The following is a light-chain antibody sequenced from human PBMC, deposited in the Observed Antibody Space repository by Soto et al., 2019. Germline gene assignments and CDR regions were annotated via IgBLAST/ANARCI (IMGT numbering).Light chain of an antibody. CDR3: QQYNKWPLT. CDR2: FAS. V-gene: IGKV3-15*01. CDR1: QTVSNN. Sequence: EIVMTQSPATLSVSPGKKATLSCRASQTVSNNLAWYQQKPGQAPRLLIYFASTRATGIPARFSGSGSGTEFTFTISSLQSEDFAVYYCQQYNKWPLTFGGGTKVETK. J-gene: IGKJ4*01.